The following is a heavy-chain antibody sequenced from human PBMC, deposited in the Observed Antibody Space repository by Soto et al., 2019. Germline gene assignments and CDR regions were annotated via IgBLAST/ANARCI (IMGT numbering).Heavy chain of an antibody. Sequence: SQTLSLTCAISGYSVSSNSAALNWISQSPSRGLEWLGRTYYRSKWYNDYAVSVKSRITTNTDTSKNQFSLQLNSVTPEDTPVYYCARAITRRFAACRDLSDQFDYSGPGTTVTVSS. CDR2: TYYRSKWYN. V-gene: IGHV6-1*01. CDR3: ARAITRRFAACRDLSDQFDY. J-gene: IGHJ4*02. D-gene: IGHD6-25*01. CDR1: GYSVSSNSAA.